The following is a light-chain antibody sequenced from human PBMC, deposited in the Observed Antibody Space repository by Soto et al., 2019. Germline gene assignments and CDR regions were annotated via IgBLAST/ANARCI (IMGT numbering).Light chain of an antibody. V-gene: IGLV1-44*01. CDR1: SSNIGSNT. CDR2: SNN. J-gene: IGLJ1*01. Sequence: QSVLTQPPSASGTPGQRVTISCSGSSSNIGSNTVNWYQQLPGTAPKLLIYSNNQRPSGVPDRFSGSKSGTSASLAIRGLQSEDEADYYCAAWDDSLNGSVFGTGTKLTVL. CDR3: AAWDDSLNGSV.